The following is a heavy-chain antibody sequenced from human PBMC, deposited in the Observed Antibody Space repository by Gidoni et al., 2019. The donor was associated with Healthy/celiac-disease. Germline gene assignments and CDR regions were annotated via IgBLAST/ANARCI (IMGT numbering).Heavy chain of an antibody. CDR1: GFTFSSYA. D-gene: IGHD3-9*01. J-gene: IGHJ4*02. CDR3: AGNDILTGYYPLERLD. CDR2: ISGSGGST. V-gene: IGHV3-23*01. Sequence: EVQLLESGGGLVQPGGSLRLSCAASGFTFSSYAVSWVRQAPGKGLEWVSAISGSGGSTYYADSVKGRFTISRDNSKNTLYLQMNSLRAEDTAVYYCAGNDILTGYYPLERLDWGQGTLVTVSS.